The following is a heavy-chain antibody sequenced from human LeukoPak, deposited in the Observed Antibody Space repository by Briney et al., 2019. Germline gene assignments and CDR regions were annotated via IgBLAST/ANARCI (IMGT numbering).Heavy chain of an antibody. CDR3: AKGHTDYGTGFDL. J-gene: IGHJ4*02. Sequence: PGGSLRLSCAASGFTLSNFAMSWVRQAPGKGLESVSLISGSGGSTYNADSVKGRFTISRDNSKNTLYLQMNSLRAEDTAVYYCAKGHTDYGTGFDLWGQGTLVTVSS. CDR1: GFTLSNFA. CDR2: ISGSGGST. V-gene: IGHV3-23*01. D-gene: IGHD4-17*01.